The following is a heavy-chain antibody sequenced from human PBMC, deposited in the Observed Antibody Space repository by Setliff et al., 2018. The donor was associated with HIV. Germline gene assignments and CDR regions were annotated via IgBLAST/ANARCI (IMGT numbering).Heavy chain of an antibody. D-gene: IGHD1-1*01. CDR2: IKPDGSDK. V-gene: IGHV3-7*01. CDR3: ARVYTYTYDY. CDR1: GFTFRSYW. J-gene: IGHJ4*02. Sequence: PGGSLRLSCEASGFTFRSYWVSWVRQAPGKGLEWVAAIKPDGSDKCYVDSVKGRFTISRDNAKNSVYLEMNSLRDEDTALYYCARVYTYTYDYWGQGTLVTVSS.